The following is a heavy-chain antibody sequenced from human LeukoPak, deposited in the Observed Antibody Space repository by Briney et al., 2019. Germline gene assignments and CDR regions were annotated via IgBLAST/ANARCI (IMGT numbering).Heavy chain of an antibody. Sequence: GGSLGLSCAASGFTFSTYWMHWVRQAPGKGRVWVSRIKSEGSTNYADSVKGRFTISRDNAKKTGFLQMNSLRPEDTGVYYCARAPSEIGGYYPEYFRHWGQGTLVTVSS. J-gene: IGHJ1*01. CDR1: GFTFSTYW. D-gene: IGHD3-22*01. CDR3: ARAPSEIGGYYPEYFRH. V-gene: IGHV3-74*01. CDR2: IKSEGST.